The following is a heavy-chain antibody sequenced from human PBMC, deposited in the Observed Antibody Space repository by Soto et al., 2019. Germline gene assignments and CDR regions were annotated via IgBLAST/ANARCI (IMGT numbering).Heavy chain of an antibody. D-gene: IGHD6-6*01. CDR2: IIPIFGTA. Sequence: SVKVSCKASGGTFSSYAISWVRQAPGQGLEWMGGIIPIFGTANYAQKFQGRVTITADESTSTAYMELSSLRSEDTAVYYCARVNGDDRSSSVGGVWVDAFDIWGQGTLVTVSS. J-gene: IGHJ3*02. CDR1: GGTFSSYA. V-gene: IGHV1-69*13. CDR3: ARVNGDDRSSSVGGVWVDAFDI.